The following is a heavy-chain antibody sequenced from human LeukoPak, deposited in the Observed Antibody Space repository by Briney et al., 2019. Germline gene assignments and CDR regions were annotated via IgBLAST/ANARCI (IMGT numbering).Heavy chain of an antibody. CDR2: INHSGST. J-gene: IGHJ4*02. CDR1: GGSFSGYY. D-gene: IGHD5-24*01. CDR3: ARERWLQPLDY. Sequence: SETLSLTCAVYGGSFSGYYWSLIRQPPGKGLEWIGEINHSGSTNYNPSLKSRVTISVDTSKNQFSLKLSSVTAADTAVYYCARERWLQPLDYWGQGTLVTVSS. V-gene: IGHV4-34*01.